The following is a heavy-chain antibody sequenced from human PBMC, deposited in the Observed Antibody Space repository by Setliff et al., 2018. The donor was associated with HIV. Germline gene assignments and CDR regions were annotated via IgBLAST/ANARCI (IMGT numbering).Heavy chain of an antibody. J-gene: IGHJ5*02. V-gene: IGHV1-46*01. CDR2: INPTGGST. CDR1: GGTFSSYA. CDR3: ARDIPGPAISSGSMKNSFDP. Sequence: GASVKVSCKASGGTFSSYAISWVRQAPGQGLEWMGVINPTGGSTRNTQKFQGRVAMTRDTSTSTVYMDLSSLRSEDTAIYYCARDIPGPAISSGSMKNSFDPWGQGTLVTVSS. D-gene: IGHD3-22*01.